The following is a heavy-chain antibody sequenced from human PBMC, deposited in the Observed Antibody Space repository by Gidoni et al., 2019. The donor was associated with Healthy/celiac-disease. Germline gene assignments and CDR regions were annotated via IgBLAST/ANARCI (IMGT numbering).Heavy chain of an antibody. CDR3: ARDGDNWNDVWYFDL. V-gene: IGHV3-21*01. Sequence: EVQLVESGGGLVKPGGSLRLSCAASGFTFSSYSMNWVRQAPGKGLEWVSSISSSSSYIYYADSVKGRFTISRDNAKNSLYLQMNSLRAEDTAVYYCARDGDNWNDVWYFDLWGRGTLVTVSS. CDR1: GFTFSSYS. CDR2: ISSSSSYI. D-gene: IGHD1-1*01. J-gene: IGHJ2*01.